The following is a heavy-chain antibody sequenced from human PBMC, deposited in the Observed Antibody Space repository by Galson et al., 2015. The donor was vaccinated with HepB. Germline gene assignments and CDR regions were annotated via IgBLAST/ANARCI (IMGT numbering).Heavy chain of an antibody. CDR2: ISRDGGSA. J-gene: IGHJ4*02. CDR1: GIIFNSYA. CDR3: LTLDYNPLADY. D-gene: IGHD3/OR15-3a*01. V-gene: IGHV3-64D*06. Sequence: SLRLSCAAYGIIFNSYAMHWVRQTPGKGLEYVSAISRDGGSAFYADSVKGRFTISRDNSNNTVFLHMTSLRGDDTAVYYCLTLDYNPLADYWGQGSLVIVSS.